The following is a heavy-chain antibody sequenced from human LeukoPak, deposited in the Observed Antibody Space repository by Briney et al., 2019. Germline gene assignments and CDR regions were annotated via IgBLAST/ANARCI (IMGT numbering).Heavy chain of an antibody. CDR1: GYTFTTYA. CDR2: INAGNGDT. D-gene: IGHD2-21*01. CDR3: VRNVVRTGYYDN. V-gene: IGHV1-3*01. Sequence: ASVKVSCKASGYTFTTYAIHWGRQAPGQRLEWMGWINAGNGDTAYSQKFQGRVTITRDTSASTAYMQLSGLRSEDTAVYYCVRNVVRTGYYDNWGQGTLVTVSS. J-gene: IGHJ4*02.